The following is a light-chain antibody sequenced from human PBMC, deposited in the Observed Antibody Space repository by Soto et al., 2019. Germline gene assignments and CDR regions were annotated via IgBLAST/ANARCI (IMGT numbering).Light chain of an antibody. J-gene: IGKJ1*01. CDR2: GAS. Sequence: EIVMTQSPATLSVSPGERVTLSCRASQGVSSNLAWYQQKPGQAPRLLIYGASTRATGIPARFSGSGSGTEFTLTISSLQSEDFAVYYCQHYNNWPPWTFGQGTKVEIK. CDR3: QHYNNWPPWT. V-gene: IGKV3-15*01. CDR1: QGVSSN.